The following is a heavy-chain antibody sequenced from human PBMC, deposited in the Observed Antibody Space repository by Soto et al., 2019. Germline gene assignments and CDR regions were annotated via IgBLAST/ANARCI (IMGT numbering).Heavy chain of an antibody. Sequence: ASVKVSCKASGYTFTSYGISWVRQAPGQGLEWMGWISAYNGNTNYAQKLQGRVTMTTDTSTSTAYMELRSLRSDDTAVYYCEREGIGSIINYYYGMDVWGQVTTVTVSS. CDR3: EREGIGSIINYYYGMDV. CDR2: ISAYNGNT. V-gene: IGHV1-18*01. D-gene: IGHD3-16*01. J-gene: IGHJ6*02. CDR1: GYTFTSYG.